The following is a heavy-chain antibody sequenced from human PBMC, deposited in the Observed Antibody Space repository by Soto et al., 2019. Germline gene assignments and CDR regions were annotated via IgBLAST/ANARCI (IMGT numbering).Heavy chain of an antibody. CDR1: GGPFSGYY. V-gene: IGHV4-34*01. CDR2: INYSGNT. CDR3: ARGIGGTSDY. D-gene: IGHD2-15*01. J-gene: IGHJ4*02. Sequence: QVQLQQWGAGLLKPSETLSLTCAVHGGPFSGYYWSGIRQPPGKGLEWIGEINYSGNTNYTPSLKSRVTISVDTSKKHFSLKLSSVTAADTAVYYCARGIGGTSDYWGQGTLVTVSS.